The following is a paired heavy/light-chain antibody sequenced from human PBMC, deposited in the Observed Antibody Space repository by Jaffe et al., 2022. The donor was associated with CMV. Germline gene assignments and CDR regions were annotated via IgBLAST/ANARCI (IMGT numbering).Light chain of an antibody. Sequence: DIQMTQSPSSLSASVGDRVTITCRASQGISNYLAWFQQKPGKAPKSLIYAASSLQSGVPSKFSGSGSGTDFTLTISSLQPEDFATYYCQQYNSYPLTFGQGTKLEIK. CDR3: QQYNSYPLT. CDR2: AAS. CDR1: QGISNY. J-gene: IGKJ2*01. V-gene: IGKV1-16*02.
Heavy chain of an antibody. V-gene: IGHV4-59*01. D-gene: IGHD5-18*01. Sequence: QVQLQESGPGLVKPSETLSLTCTVSGGSISSYYWSWIRQPPGKGLEWIGYIYYSGSTNYNPSLKSRVTISVDTSKNQFSLKLSSVTAADTAVYYCARGGGRDGYSMGGWFDPWGQGTLVTVSS. CDR2: IYYSGST. CDR3: ARGGGRDGYSMGGWFDP. CDR1: GGSISSYY. J-gene: IGHJ5*02.